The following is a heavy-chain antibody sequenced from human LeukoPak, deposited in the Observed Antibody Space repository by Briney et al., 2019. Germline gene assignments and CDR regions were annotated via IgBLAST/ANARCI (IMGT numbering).Heavy chain of an antibody. V-gene: IGHV4-34*01. CDR3: ARGEMATTDLDY. CDR2: INHSGST. D-gene: IGHD5-24*01. Sequence: KPSETLSLTCAVYGGSFSRYYWSWIRQPPGKGLEWIGEINHSGSTNYNPSLKSRVTISVDTSKNQFSLKLSSVTAADTAVYYCARGEMATTDLDYWGQGTLVTVSS. CDR1: GGSFSRYY. J-gene: IGHJ4*02.